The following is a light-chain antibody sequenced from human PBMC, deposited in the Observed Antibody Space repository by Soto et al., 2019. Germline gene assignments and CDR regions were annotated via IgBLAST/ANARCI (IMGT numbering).Light chain of an antibody. CDR1: QSISSY. V-gene: IGKV1-39*01. J-gene: IGKJ4*01. Sequence: DIQKTQSPSSLSASVGDRVTITCRASQSISSYLNWYQQKPGKAPKLLIYAASSLQSGVPSRFSGSGSGTDFTLTISSLQPEDFATYYCQQSYSTPLTFGGGTKVDIK. CDR3: QQSYSTPLT. CDR2: AAS.